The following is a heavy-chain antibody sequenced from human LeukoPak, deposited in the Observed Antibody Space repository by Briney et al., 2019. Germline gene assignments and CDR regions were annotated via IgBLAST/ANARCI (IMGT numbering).Heavy chain of an antibody. Sequence: AGGSLRLSCAASGFTFNNYVMSWVRQAPGRGLEWVSGIDYAGGSTNYADSVQGRFTVSRDNSKNTLYLQMNSLRAEDTAIYYCAATRVCGGVLLRPNCLYFEDWGQGTLLTVSS. CDR1: GFTFNNYV. CDR2: IDYAGGST. J-gene: IGHJ4*02. CDR3: AATRVCGGVLLRPNCLYFED. V-gene: IGHV3-23*01. D-gene: IGHD3-10*01.